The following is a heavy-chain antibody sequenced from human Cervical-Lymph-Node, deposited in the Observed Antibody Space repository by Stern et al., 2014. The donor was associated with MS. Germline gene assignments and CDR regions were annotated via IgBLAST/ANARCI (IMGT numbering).Heavy chain of an antibody. J-gene: IGHJ3*02. CDR2: IKPRDGDA. Sequence: QVQLVQSGAEVKKPGASVKVSCKASGYTFTSHYIHWVRQAPGQGLEWMGMIKPRDGDATYAQTFQGRVILTRDTSTSTLYMEVTSLRCEDTAVYYCARVFVDRTMINGAFDIWGQGTVVTVSS. CDR1: GYTFTSHY. CDR3: ARVFVDRTMINGAFDI. D-gene: IGHD5-18*01. V-gene: IGHV1-46*01.